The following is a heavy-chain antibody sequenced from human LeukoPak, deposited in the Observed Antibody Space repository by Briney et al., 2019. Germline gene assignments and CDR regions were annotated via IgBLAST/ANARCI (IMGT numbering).Heavy chain of an antibody. CDR3: AKEAAYSSGWLTDY. V-gene: IGHV3-23*01. CDR1: GFTFSSHA. Sequence: PGGSLRLSCAASGFTFSSHAMSWVRQAPGKGLEWVSAMSGNGGDTYYADSVRGRFTISRDNSKDTLYLQLNSLRAEDTAVYYCAKEAAYSSGWLTDYWGQGTLVTVSS. J-gene: IGHJ4*02. D-gene: IGHD6-19*01. CDR2: MSGNGGDT.